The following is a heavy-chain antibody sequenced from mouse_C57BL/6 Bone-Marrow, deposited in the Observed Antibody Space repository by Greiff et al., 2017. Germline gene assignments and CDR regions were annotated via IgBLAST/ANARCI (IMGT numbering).Heavy chain of an antibody. CDR2: IDPSDSDT. Sequence: QVQLKQPGAELVKPGASVKLSCKASGFTFTSYWMQWVKQRPGQGLEWIGEIDPSDSDTNYNQKFKGKATLTVDTSSSTAYMQLSSLTSEDSAVYYCAREGLLRSLAMDYWGQGTSVTVSS. D-gene: IGHD1-1*01. CDR3: AREGLLRSLAMDY. V-gene: IGHV1-50*01. CDR1: GFTFTSYW. J-gene: IGHJ4*01.